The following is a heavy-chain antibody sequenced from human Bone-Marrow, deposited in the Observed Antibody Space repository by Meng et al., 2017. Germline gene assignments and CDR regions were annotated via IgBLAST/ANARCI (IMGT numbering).Heavy chain of an antibody. CDR3: SVGELLPTWFDP. D-gene: IGHD1-26*01. CDR2: ICHSGST. J-gene: IGHJ5*02. Sequence: QVQLQQSGPGLVKPSGTLSLTCAVSGGSISSSNWWSWVCQPPGKGLEWIGEICHSGSTSYSPSLKNRVTISVDTSKNQFSLKLSSVTAADTAVYYCSVGELLPTWFDPWGQGTLVTVSS. CDR1: GGSISSSNW. V-gene: IGHV4-4*02.